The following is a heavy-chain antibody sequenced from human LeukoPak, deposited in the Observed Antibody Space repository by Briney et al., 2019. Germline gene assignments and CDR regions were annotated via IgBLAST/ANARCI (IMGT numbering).Heavy chain of an antibody. CDR2: ISGSGGST. J-gene: IGHJ4*02. CDR3: AKPEYYYDSSGHYYLDY. D-gene: IGHD3-22*01. V-gene: IGHV3-23*01. CDR1: GFTFSSYA. Sequence: PGGSLRLSCAASGFTFSSYAMNWVRQAPGKGLEWVSSISGSGGSTYYADSVKGRFTISRDNSKNTLYLQMNSLRAEDTAVYYCAKPEYYYDSSGHYYLDYWGQGTLVTVSS.